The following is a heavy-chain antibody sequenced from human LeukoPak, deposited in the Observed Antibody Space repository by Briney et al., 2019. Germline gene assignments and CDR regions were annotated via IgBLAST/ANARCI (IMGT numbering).Heavy chain of an antibody. CDR2: IYYSGST. Sequence: PSETLSLTCTVSGGSISSYYWSWIRQPPGKGLEWMGYIYYSGSTNYNPSLKSRVTISVDTSKNPFSLKLSSVTAADTAVYYCARSPVRDDAFDIWGQGTMVTVSS. J-gene: IGHJ3*02. CDR3: ARSPVRDDAFDI. V-gene: IGHV4-59*01. D-gene: IGHD4-17*01. CDR1: GGSISSYY.